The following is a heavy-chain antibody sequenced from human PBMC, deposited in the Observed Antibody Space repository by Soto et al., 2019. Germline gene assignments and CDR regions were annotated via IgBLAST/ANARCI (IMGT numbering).Heavy chain of an antibody. J-gene: IGHJ6*02. Sequence: QLVESGGRGVQPGRSLRLSCEASEFTFRSYAMHWVRQAPGRGLEWVALISFDGTKEYYADAVKGRFIISRDNSKSMVYLPMDSLRPDDTAIYYCARPIPRWSYHYGMDVWGQGTTVTVSS. CDR2: ISFDGTKE. CDR1: EFTFRSYA. D-gene: IGHD2-15*01. CDR3: ARPIPRWSYHYGMDV. V-gene: IGHV3-30*03.